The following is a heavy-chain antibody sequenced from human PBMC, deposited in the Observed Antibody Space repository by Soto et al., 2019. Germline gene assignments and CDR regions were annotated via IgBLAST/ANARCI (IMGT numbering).Heavy chain of an antibody. CDR3: AKHRNELWFGESHFDY. CDR1: GFTFSSYG. CDR2: ISYDGSNK. D-gene: IGHD3-10*01. V-gene: IGHV3-30*18. J-gene: IGHJ4*02. Sequence: QVQLVESGGGVVQPGRSLRLSCAASGFTFSSYGMHWVRQAPGKGLEWVAVISYDGSNKYYADSVKGRFTISRDNSKNTLYLQRNSLRAEDTAVYYCAKHRNELWFGESHFDYWGQGTLVTVSS.